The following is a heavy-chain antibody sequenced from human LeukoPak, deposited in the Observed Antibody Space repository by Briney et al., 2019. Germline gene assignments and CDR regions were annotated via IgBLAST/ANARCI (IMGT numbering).Heavy chain of an antibody. CDR1: GGSISSSSYY. J-gene: IGHJ3*02. CDR2: IYYSGST. Sequence: SETLSLTCTVSGGSISSSSYYWGWIRQPPGKGLEWIGSIYYSGSTYYNPSLKSRVTISVDTSKNQFSLKLSSVTAADTAVYYCARRHNCGGGCYNDAFDIWGQGTMVTVSS. CDR3: ARRHNCGGGCYNDAFDI. V-gene: IGHV4-39*07. D-gene: IGHD2-21*02.